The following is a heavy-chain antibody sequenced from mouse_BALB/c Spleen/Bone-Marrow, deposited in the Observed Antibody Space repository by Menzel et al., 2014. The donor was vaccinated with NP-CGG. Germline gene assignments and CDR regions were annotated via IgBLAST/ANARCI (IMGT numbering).Heavy chain of an antibody. J-gene: IGHJ2*01. V-gene: IGHV7-3*02. Sequence: EVQRVESGGGLVQPGGSLRLSCATSGFTFTDYYMNWVRQPPGKALEWLGFIRNKANGYTTECSASVKGRFTISRDNSQSILYLQMNTLRAEDSATYYCARDRGGLLFDYWGQGTTLTVSS. CDR3: ARDRGGLLFDY. D-gene: IGHD1-1*01. CDR2: IRNKANGYTT. CDR1: GFTFTDYY.